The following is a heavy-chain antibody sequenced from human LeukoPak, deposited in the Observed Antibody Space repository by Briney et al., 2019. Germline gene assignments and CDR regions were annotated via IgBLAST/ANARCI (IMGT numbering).Heavy chain of an antibody. V-gene: IGHV4-39*01. CDR3: ARASGGYYWDFDY. Sequence: SETLSLTCTVSGGSISSNSYYRGWIRQPPGKGPEWIASLSYSGSTSYNPSLKSRVTISADTSKNQFSLKVTSVTAADTAVYYCARASGGYYWDFDYWGQGTLVTVSS. D-gene: IGHD3-22*01. J-gene: IGHJ4*02. CDR2: LSYSGST. CDR1: GGSISSNSYY.